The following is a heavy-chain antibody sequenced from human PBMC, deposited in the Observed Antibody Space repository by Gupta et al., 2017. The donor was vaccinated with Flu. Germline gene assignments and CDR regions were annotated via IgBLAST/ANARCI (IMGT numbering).Heavy chain of an antibody. D-gene: IGHD2-2*01. Sequence: EVQLFESGGGLVQPGGSLRLSCVASGFRFSDHYMDWVRQAPGRGPEWVARIRTEVKGYLPEDVAAVQGRLHISRDESSNYFQLHMTTRRFEDTAVYFCARSFSIETDQID. CDR2: IRTEVKGYLP. CDR1: GFRFSDHY. V-gene: IGHV3-72*01. CDR3: ARSFSIETDQID. J-gene: IGHJ4*01.